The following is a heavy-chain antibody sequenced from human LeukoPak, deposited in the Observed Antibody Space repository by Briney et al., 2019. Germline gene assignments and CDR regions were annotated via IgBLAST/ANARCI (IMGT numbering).Heavy chain of an antibody. V-gene: IGHV3-23*01. CDR2: ISGSGGST. CDR1: GFTFRSCA. Sequence: PGGSLRVSGAASGFTFRSCAMSWVGQAPGYRLQLVSAISGSGGSTYYADSVKGRFTISRDNSKNTLYLQMNSLRAEDTAVYYCAKVGYGSGSYNWGQGTLVTVSS. D-gene: IGHD3-10*01. J-gene: IGHJ4*02. CDR3: AKVGYGSGSYN.